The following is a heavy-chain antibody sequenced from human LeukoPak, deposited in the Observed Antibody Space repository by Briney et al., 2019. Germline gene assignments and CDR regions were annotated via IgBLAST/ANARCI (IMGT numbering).Heavy chain of an antibody. D-gene: IGHD1-14*01. CDR2: IYNGVPT. Sequence: SQTLSLTCTTSGAPISRFYWSWVRQPPGKGLEWIGNIYNGVPTFFNPSLKSRVTLSVDTSKTQFSLQLASVTAADTAVYYCVQTTGRPSFDYWGQGILVTVSS. CDR1: GAPISRFY. J-gene: IGHJ4*02. V-gene: IGHV4-4*09. CDR3: VQTTGRPSFDY.